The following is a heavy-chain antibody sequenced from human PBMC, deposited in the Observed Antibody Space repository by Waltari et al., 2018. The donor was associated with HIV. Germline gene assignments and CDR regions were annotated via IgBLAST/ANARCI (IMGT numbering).Heavy chain of an antibody. V-gene: IGHV4-59*01. CDR1: GGSLNNFY. CDR3: AREVLIGVGVVIMDY. Sequence: QVQLQESGPGLVKPSETLSLICTVSGGSLNNFYWAWIRQPPGKGLEWIGYIHYRGTTNYNPSLKSRVTISADTSQNQFSLNLNSVTAADTAVYYCAREVLIGVGVVIMDYWGQGTLVTVSS. CDR2: IHYRGTT. D-gene: IGHD3-3*01. J-gene: IGHJ4*02.